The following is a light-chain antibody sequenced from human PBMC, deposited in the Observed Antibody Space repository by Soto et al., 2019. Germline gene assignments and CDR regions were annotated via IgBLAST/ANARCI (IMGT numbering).Light chain of an antibody. CDR3: QKCDYLPI. Sequence: EIVMTQSPATLSVSPGERATLSCRASQSVSSNLAWYQQKPGQAPRLLIYDASTRATGIPARFSGSGSGTEFTLTISSLQSEDVATYYCQKCDYLPIFGPGTTVDFK. J-gene: IGKJ3*01. V-gene: IGKV3-15*01. CDR1: QSVSSN. CDR2: DAS.